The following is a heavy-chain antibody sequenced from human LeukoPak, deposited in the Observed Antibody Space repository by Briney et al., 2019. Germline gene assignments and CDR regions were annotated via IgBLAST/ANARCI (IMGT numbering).Heavy chain of an antibody. CDR3: ARERKYGRKDY. J-gene: IGHJ4*02. Sequence: WASVKVSCKASGYTFTSYGISWVRQAPGQGLEWMGWISAYNGNTNYAQKLQGRVTMTRDTSTSTVYMELSSLRSEDTAVYYCARERKYGRKDYWGQGTLVTVRS. V-gene: IGHV1-18*01. D-gene: IGHD4-23*01. CDR2: ISAYNGNT. CDR1: GYTFTSYG.